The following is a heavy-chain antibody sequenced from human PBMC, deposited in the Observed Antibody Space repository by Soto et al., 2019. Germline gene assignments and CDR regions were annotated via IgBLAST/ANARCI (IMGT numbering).Heavy chain of an antibody. CDR3: ARARGYSGYYYFDY. V-gene: IGHV1-2*02. CDR1: GYTFTGYY. CDR2: TNPNSGGT. D-gene: IGHD5-12*01. J-gene: IGHJ4*02. Sequence: ASVKVSCKASGYTFTGYYMHWVRQAPGQGLEWMGWTNPNSGGTNYAQKFQGRVTMTRDTSISTAYMELSRLRSDDTAVYYCARARGYSGYYYFDYWGQGTLVTVSS.